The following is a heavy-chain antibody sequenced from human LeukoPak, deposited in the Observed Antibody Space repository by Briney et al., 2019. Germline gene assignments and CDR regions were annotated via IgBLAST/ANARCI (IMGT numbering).Heavy chain of an antibody. CDR1: GGSISSGGYY. Sequence: SQTLSLTCTVSGGSISSGGYYWSWIRQHPGKGLEWIGYIYYSGSTYYNPSLKSRVTISVDTSKNQFSLKLSSVTAADTAVYYCATVPIVGADNWFDPWGQGTLVTVSS. CDR3: ATVPIVGADNWFDP. CDR2: IYYSGST. J-gene: IGHJ5*02. D-gene: IGHD1-26*01. V-gene: IGHV4-31*03.